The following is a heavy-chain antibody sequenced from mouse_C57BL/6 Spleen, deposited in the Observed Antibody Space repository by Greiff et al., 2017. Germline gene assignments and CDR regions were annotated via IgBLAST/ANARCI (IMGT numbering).Heavy chain of an antibody. V-gene: IGHV1-66*01. CDR1: GYSFTSYY. Sequence: VQRVESGPELVKPGASVKISCKASGYSFTSYYIHWVKQRPGQGLEWIGWIYPGSGNTKYNEKFKGKATLTADTSSSTDYMQLSSLTSEDSAVYYCARPSYGSRYDYAMDYWGQGTSVTVSS. CDR2: IYPGSGNT. D-gene: IGHD1-1*01. CDR3: ARPSYGSRYDYAMDY. J-gene: IGHJ4*01.